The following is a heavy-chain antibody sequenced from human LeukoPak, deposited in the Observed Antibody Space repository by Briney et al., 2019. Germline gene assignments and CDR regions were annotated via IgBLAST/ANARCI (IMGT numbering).Heavy chain of an antibody. J-gene: IGHJ6*03. Sequence: PSETLSLTCAVSGAPISSNNWWWSWVRQPPGKGLEWIGEIYHSGSTNYNPSLKSRVTMSVDKSKNQFSLKLSSVTAADTAVSYCARSGHPTSGLIDLYMDVWGKGTTVTVSS. D-gene: IGHD2/OR15-2a*01. CDR3: ARSGHPTSGLIDLYMDV. CDR2: IYHSGST. CDR1: GAPISSNNW. V-gene: IGHV4-4*02.